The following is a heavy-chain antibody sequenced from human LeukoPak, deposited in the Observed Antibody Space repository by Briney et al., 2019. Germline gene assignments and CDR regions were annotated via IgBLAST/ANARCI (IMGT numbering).Heavy chain of an antibody. D-gene: IGHD4-17*01. J-gene: IGHJ5*02. Sequence: GASVKVSCKTSGYSFTDYYMHWVRQAPGQGLGWMGRVIPILGIANYAQKFQGRVTITADKSTSTAYMELSSLRSEDTAVYYCARNDYGDYRWFDPWGQGTLVTVSS. CDR3: ARNDYGDYRWFDP. V-gene: IGHV1-69*02. CDR2: VIPILGIA. CDR1: GYSFTDYY.